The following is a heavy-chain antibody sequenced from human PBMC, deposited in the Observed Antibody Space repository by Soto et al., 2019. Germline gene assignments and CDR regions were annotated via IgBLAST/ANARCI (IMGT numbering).Heavy chain of an antibody. D-gene: IGHD3-16*02. CDR2: ISSSGSTI. V-gene: IGHV3-11*01. Sequence: GGSLRLSCAASGFTFSDYYMSWIRQAPGKGLEWVSYISSSGSTIYYADSVKGRFTISRDNAKNSLYLQMNSLRAEDTAVYYCARAKVRRGITSQNIVIGDWFDPWGQGTLVTVSS. CDR1: GFTFSDYY. J-gene: IGHJ5*02. CDR3: ARAKVRRGITSQNIVIGDWFDP.